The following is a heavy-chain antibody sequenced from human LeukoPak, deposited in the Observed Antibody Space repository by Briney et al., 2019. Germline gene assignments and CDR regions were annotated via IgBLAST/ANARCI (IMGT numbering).Heavy chain of an antibody. V-gene: IGHV1-46*01. CDR1: GYTFTTYY. CDR2: INPSGGST. Sequence: ASVRLCLKASGYTFTTYYMHWVRQAPGQGLEWMGIINPSGGSTGYAQKFQGRVTMTRDTSTSTVYMELSSLRSEDTAVYYCATSETVGTTTGRRVLDYWGQGTLVTVSS. CDR3: ATSETVGTTTGRRVLDY. J-gene: IGHJ4*02. D-gene: IGHD1-26*01.